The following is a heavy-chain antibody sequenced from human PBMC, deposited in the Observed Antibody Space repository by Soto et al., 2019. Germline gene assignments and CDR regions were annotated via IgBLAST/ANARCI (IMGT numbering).Heavy chain of an antibody. CDR3: AKGGNRKLIAARPEFGY. Sequence: EVQLLESGGGLVQPGGSLRLSCAASGFTFSSYAMSWVRQAPGKGLEWVSAISGSGGSTYYADSVKGRFTISRDNSKNQLYLQMNRLRAEDTAVYYCAKGGNRKLIAARPEFGYWGQGTLVTVSS. V-gene: IGHV3-23*01. CDR1: GFTFSSYA. J-gene: IGHJ4*02. CDR2: ISGSGGST. D-gene: IGHD6-6*01.